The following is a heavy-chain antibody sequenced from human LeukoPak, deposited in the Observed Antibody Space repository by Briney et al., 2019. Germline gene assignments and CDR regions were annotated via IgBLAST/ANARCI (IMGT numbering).Heavy chain of an antibody. J-gene: IGHJ6*03. CDR1: GGTFSSYA. CDR3: ARGFAYYDFWSGPEPYYYYMDV. CDR2: IIPIFGTA. Sequence: SVKVSCKSSGGTFSSYAISWVRQAPGQGLEWMGGIIPIFGTANYAQKFQGRVTITADESTSTAYMELSSLRSEDTAVYYCARGFAYYDFWSGPEPYYYYMDVWGKGTTVTVSS. D-gene: IGHD3-3*01. V-gene: IGHV1-69*13.